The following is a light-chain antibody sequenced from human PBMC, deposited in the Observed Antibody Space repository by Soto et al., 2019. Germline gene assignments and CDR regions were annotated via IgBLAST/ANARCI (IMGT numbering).Light chain of an antibody. Sequence: QSALTQPACVSVSPGQSITISCTGTSSDVGGYNYVSWYQQHPGKAPKLMIYAVSNRPSGVSNRFSGSKSGNTATLTISGLQAEDEADYYCCSYTVSGTYVFGTGTKVTVL. CDR3: CSYTVSGTYV. V-gene: IGLV2-14*01. CDR1: SSDVGGYNY. J-gene: IGLJ1*01. CDR2: AVS.